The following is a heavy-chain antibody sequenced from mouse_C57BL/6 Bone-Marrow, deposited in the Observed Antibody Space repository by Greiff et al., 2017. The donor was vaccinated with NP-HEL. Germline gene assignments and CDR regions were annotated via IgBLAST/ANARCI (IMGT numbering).Heavy chain of an antibody. D-gene: IGHD1-2*01. J-gene: IGHJ2*01. CDR1: GYTFTSYW. CDR3: ARWDDHYYG. V-gene: IGHV1-64*01. CDR2: IHPNSGST. Sequence: QVHVKQPGAELVKPGASVKLSCKASGYTFTSYWMHWVKQRPGQGLEWIGMIHPNSGSTNYNEKFKSKATLTVDKSSSTAYMQLSSLTSEDSAVYYCARWDDHYYGRGQGTTLTVSS.